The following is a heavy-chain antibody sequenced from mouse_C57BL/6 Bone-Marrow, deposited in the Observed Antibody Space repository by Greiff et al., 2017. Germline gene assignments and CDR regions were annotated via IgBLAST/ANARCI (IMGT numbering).Heavy chain of an antibody. Sequence: QDQLQQPGAELVRPGSSVKLSCKASGYTFTSYWMDWVKQRPGQGLEWIGNIYPSDSETHYNQKFKDKATLTVDKSSSTAYMQLSSLTSEDSAVYYCARYGTAWFAYWGQGTLVTVSA. J-gene: IGHJ3*01. D-gene: IGHD2-1*01. CDR3: ARYGTAWFAY. CDR2: IYPSDSET. V-gene: IGHV1-61*01. CDR1: GYTFTSYW.